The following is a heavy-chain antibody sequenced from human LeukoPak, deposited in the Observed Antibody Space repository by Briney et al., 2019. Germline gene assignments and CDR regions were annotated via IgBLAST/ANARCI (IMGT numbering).Heavy chain of an antibody. J-gene: IGHJ4*02. CDR2: TYYRSKWYN. V-gene: IGHV6-1*01. CDR3: ARAPPQLWFGESMGFDY. D-gene: IGHD3-10*01. CDR1: GDSVSSNSAA. Sequence: SQTLSLTCAISGDSVSSNSAAWNWIRQSPSRGLEWLGRTYYRSKWYNDYAVSVKSRITINPDTSKNQFSLQLNSVTPEDTAVYYCARAPPQLWFGESMGFDYWGQGTLVTVSS.